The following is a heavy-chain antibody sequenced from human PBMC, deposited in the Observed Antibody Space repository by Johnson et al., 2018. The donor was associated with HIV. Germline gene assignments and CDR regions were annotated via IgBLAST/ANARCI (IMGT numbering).Heavy chain of an antibody. J-gene: IGHJ3*02. V-gene: IGHV3-11*04. CDR1: GFTFSDYY. D-gene: IGHD2-15*01. CDR3: ARDGYCSGGSCYSGDRLDAFDI. CDR2: ISGSGGST. Sequence: VQLVESGGGLVKPGGSLRLSCVASGFTFSDYYMSWIRQAPGKGLEWVPAISGSGGSTYYADSVKGRFTISRDNAKNTLYLQMNSLRAEDTAVYYCARDGYCSGGSCYSGDRLDAFDIWGQGTKVTVSS.